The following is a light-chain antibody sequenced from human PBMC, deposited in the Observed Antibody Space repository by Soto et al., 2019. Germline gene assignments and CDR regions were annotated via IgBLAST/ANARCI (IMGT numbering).Light chain of an antibody. V-gene: IGLV2-11*01. J-gene: IGLJ2*01. CDR3: CSYAGSYTLV. CDR1: SSDGGGYNY. CDR2: DVS. Sequence: QSVLTQPRSVSGSPGQSVTISCTGTSSDGGGYNYVSWYQQHPGKAPKLMIYDVSKRPSGVPDRFSGSKSGNTASLTISGLQAEDEADYYCCSYAGSYTLVFGGGTQLTVL.